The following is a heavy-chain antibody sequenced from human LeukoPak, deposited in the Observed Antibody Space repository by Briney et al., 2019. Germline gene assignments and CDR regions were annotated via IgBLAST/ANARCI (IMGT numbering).Heavy chain of an antibody. J-gene: IGHJ3*02. V-gene: IGHV4-4*07. CDR3: AGDPPRGWDAFDI. CDR2: IYTSGST. CDR1: GGSISGYY. D-gene: IGHD2-15*01. Sequence: PSETLSLTCTVSGGSISGYYWSWIRQPAGKGLEWIGRIYTSGSTNYNPSLKSRVTMSVDTSKNQFSLKLSSVTAADTTVYYCAGDPPRGWDAFDIWGQGTMVTVSS.